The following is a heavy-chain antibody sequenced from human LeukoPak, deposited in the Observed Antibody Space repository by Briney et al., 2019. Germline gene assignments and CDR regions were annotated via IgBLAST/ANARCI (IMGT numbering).Heavy chain of an antibody. V-gene: IGHV1-69*13. CDR1: GGTFSSYA. CDR3: ARRATPARHYYGSGSYYQN. CDR2: IIPIFGTA. Sequence: SVKVSCKASGGTFSSYAISWVRQAPGQGLEWMGGIIPIFGTANYAQKFQGRVTITADESTGTAYMELSSLRSEDTAVYYCARRATPARHYYGSGSYYQNWGQGTLVTVSS. J-gene: IGHJ4*02. D-gene: IGHD3-10*01.